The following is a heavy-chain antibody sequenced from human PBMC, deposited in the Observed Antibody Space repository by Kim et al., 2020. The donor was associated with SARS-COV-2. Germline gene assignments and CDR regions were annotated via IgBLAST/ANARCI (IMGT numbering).Heavy chain of an antibody. CDR1: GFTFSNAW. V-gene: IGHV3-15*01. D-gene: IGHD6-13*01. J-gene: IGHJ6*02. CDR2: IKSKTDGGTT. Sequence: GGSLRLSCAASGFTFSNAWMSWVRQAPGKGLEWVGRIKSKTDGGTTDYAAPVKGRFTISRDDSKNTLYLQMNSRKTEDTAVYYCTTDGIAAAGDYYYYGMDVWGQGTTVTVSS. CDR3: TTDGIAAAGDYYYYGMDV.